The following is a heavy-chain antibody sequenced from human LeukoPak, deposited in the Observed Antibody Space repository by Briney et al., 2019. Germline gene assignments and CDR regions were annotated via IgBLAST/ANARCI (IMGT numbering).Heavy chain of an antibody. D-gene: IGHD3-3*01. CDR3: ARDRRDFWSGYYQVDY. CDR2: IYTSGST. V-gene: IGHV4-61*02. J-gene: IGHJ4*02. Sequence: SQTLSLTCTVSGGSISSGSYYWSWIRQPAGKGLEWIGRIYTSGSTNYNPSLKSRATISVDTSKNQFSLKLSSVTAADTAVYYCARDRRDFWSGYYQVDYWGQGTLVTVSS. CDR1: GGSISSGSYY.